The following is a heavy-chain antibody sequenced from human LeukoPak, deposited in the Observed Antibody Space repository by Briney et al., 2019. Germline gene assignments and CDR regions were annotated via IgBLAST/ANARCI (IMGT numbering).Heavy chain of an antibody. J-gene: IGHJ5*02. D-gene: IGHD6-13*01. CDR3: ARTLLGARSSWYH. Sequence: SETLSLTCAVYGGSFSGYYWSWIRQPPGKGLEWIGEINHSGSTNYNPSLKSRVTISVDTSKNQFSLKLSSVTAADTAVYYCARTLLGARSSWYHWGQETLVTVSS. CDR1: GGSFSGYY. V-gene: IGHV4-34*01. CDR2: INHSGST.